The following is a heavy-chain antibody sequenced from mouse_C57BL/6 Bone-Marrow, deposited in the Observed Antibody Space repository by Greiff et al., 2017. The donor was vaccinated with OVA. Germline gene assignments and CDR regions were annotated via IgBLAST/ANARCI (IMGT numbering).Heavy chain of an antibody. CDR2: INPSSGYT. D-gene: IGHD2-3*01. V-gene: IGHV1-4*01. Sequence: VQLQESGAELARPGASVKMSCKASGYTFTSYTMHWVKQRPGPGLEWIGYINPSSGYTTYNQKFKDKATLTADKSSSTAYMQLSSLTSEDSAVYYCARNGYFFAYWGQGTLVTVSA. CDR1: GYTFTSYT. CDR3: ARNGYFFAY. J-gene: IGHJ3*01.